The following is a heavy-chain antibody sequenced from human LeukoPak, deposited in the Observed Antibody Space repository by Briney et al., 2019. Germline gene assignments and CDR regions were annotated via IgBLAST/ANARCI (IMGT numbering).Heavy chain of an antibody. CDR2: IYTSGST. CDR3: ARGYDFWSGTFDY. CDR1: GGSISSGSYY. D-gene: IGHD3-3*01. J-gene: IGHJ4*02. V-gene: IGHV4-61*02. Sequence: PSQTLSLTXTVSGGSISSGSYYWSWIRQPAGKGLDWIGRIYTSGSTNYNPSLKSRVTISVDTSKNQFSLKLSSVTAADTAVYYCARGYDFWSGTFDYWGQGTLVTVSS.